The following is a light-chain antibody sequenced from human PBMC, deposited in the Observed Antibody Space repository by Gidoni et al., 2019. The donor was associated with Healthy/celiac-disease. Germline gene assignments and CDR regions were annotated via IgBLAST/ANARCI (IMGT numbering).Light chain of an antibody. CDR3: QAWDSSTYVV. CDR1: KLGDKY. Sequence: SYEMTQPPSASVSPGQTASITCSGVKLGDKYACWYQQKPGKSPVLVIYQDSKRPSGIPERFSGSNSGNTATLTIRGTQAMDEADYYCQAWDSSTYVVFGGGTKLTVL. J-gene: IGLJ2*01. V-gene: IGLV3-1*01. CDR2: QDS.